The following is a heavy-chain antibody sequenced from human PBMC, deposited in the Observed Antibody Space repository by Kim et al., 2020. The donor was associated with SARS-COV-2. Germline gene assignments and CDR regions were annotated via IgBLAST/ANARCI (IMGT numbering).Heavy chain of an antibody. J-gene: IGHJ4*02. CDR3: ARKYYAFDY. Sequence: GSAMYYAYSVKGRFTISRDDAKNSLYLQMNSLRAEDTAVYYCARKYYAFDYWGQGTLVTVSS. D-gene: IGHD3-3*01. CDR2: GSAM. V-gene: IGHV3-48*03.